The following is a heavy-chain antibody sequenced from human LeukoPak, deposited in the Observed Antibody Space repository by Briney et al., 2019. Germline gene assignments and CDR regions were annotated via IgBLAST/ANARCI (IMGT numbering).Heavy chain of an antibody. CDR2: INQSGSDK. D-gene: IGHD1-14*01. CDR1: GFTFSGHW. J-gene: IGHJ4*02. Sequence: PGGSLRLSCAASGFTFSGHWMSWVRQAPGKGLEWVSNINQSGSDKYYVDSVKGRFTISRDNANKLLYLQMNSLRDEDTAVYYCTRDRSRAEDDWGQGTLVTVSS. V-gene: IGHV3-7*01. CDR3: TRDRSRAEDD.